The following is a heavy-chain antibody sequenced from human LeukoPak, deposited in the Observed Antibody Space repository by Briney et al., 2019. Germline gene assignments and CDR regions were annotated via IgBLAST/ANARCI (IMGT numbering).Heavy chain of an antibody. CDR1: GFTFSSYG. Sequence: PGGSLRLSCAASGFTFSSYGMHWVRQAPGKGLEWVAFIRYDGSNKYYADSVKGRFTISRDNSKNTLYLRMNSLRAEDTAMYYCARGTLYSGWSYYFDYWGQGSQVTVSS. J-gene: IGHJ4*02. CDR3: ARGTLYSGWSYYFDY. D-gene: IGHD6-19*01. CDR2: IRYDGSNK. V-gene: IGHV3-30*02.